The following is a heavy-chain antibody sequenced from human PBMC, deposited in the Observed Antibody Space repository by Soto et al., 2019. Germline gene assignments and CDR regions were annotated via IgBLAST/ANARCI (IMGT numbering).Heavy chain of an antibody. CDR1: GGSISRSNYY. V-gene: IGHV4-31*03. D-gene: IGHD4-17*01. CDR3: ARDEGGYGTFDY. CDR2: IYYSGTT. J-gene: IGHJ4*02. Sequence: QVQLQESGPGLVKPSQTLSLTCTVSGGSISRSNYYWSWIRQHPEKGLEWIGYIYYSGTTYYNPSLKSRVTISLDTSNNQFSLKLSSVTAADTALYYCARDEGGYGTFDYWGQGTQVTVSS.